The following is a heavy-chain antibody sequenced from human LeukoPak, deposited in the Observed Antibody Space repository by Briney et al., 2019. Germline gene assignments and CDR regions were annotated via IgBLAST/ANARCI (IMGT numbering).Heavy chain of an antibody. D-gene: IGHD5-18*01. CDR1: GFTFSSYG. CDR2: ISYDGSNK. J-gene: IGHJ4*02. Sequence: GGSLRLSCAASGFTFSSYGMNWVRQAPGKGLEWVAVISYDGSNKYYADSVKGRFTISRDNSKNTLYLQMNSLRAEDTAVYYCARDKPPGYSYGPFDYWGQGTLVTVSS. CDR3: ARDKPPGYSYGPFDY. V-gene: IGHV3-30*03.